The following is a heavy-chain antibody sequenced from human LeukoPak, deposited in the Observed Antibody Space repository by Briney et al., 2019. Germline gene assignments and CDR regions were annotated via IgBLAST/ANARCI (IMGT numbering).Heavy chain of an antibody. Sequence: GGSLRLSCAVSGFTFSTYWMSWVRQAPGKGLEWVSAISGSGGSTYYADSVKGRFTISRDNSKNTLYLQMNSLRAEDTAVYYCARDSSMLRGPLVIYYFDFWGQGTLVTVSS. CDR1: GFTFSTYW. CDR2: ISGSGGST. D-gene: IGHD3-10*01. V-gene: IGHV3-23*01. CDR3: ARDSSMLRGPLVIYYFDF. J-gene: IGHJ4*02.